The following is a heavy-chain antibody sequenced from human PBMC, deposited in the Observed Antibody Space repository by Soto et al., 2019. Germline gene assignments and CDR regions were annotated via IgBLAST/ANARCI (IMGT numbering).Heavy chain of an antibody. D-gene: IGHD3-3*01. CDR1: SVSNAW. CDR3: SRFLGY. CDR2: IKSKTDGGTT. Sequence: SVSNAWMNWVRPAPGKGLEWVGRIKSKTDGGTTDYAAPVKGRFTISRDDSKNTLYLQMNSLNTEDTAVYYCSRFLGYWGQGTLVTVSS. V-gene: IGHV3-15*07. J-gene: IGHJ4*02.